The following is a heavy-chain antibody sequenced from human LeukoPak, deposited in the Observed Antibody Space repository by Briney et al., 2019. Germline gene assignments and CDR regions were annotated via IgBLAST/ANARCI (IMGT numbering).Heavy chain of an antibody. J-gene: IGHJ5*02. CDR3: ARVYDFWSGYSRPNNWFDP. CDR2: IHHSGTT. Sequence: SETLSLTCAVYGGSFSGYYWSWIRQPPGKGLEWIGHIHHSGTTYYNSSLTSRITMSVDTSKNQFSLKLSSVTAADTAVYYCARVYDFWSGYSRPNNWFDPWGQGTLVTVSS. CDR1: GGSFSGYY. D-gene: IGHD3-3*01. V-gene: IGHV4-34*10.